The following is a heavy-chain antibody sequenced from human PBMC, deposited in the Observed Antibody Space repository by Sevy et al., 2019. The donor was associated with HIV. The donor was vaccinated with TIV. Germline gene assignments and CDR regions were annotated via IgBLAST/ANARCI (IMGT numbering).Heavy chain of an antibody. CDR2: ISAYNGNT. J-gene: IGHJ6*02. CDR3: AGDYDFWSGYYYYYYYGMDV. V-gene: IGHV1-18*01. CDR1: GYTFTSYG. D-gene: IGHD3-3*01. Sequence: ASVKVSCKASGYTFTSYGISWVRQAPGQGLEWMGWISAYNGNTNYAQKLQGRVTMTKDTSTSTAYMELRSLGSDDTALYYCAGDYDFWSGYYYYYYYGMDVWGQGTTVTVSS.